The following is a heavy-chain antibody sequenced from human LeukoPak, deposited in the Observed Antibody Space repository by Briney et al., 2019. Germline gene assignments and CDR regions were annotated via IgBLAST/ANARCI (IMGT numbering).Heavy chain of an antibody. Sequence: SETLSLTCTVSGGSISSFYWSWFYWSWIRQPPGKGLEWIGYIYFSGSTNYNPSLKSRVTISVDASKNQFSLKLSSVTAADTAVYYCARGVVAAPQTFDYWGQGTLVTVSS. CDR1: GGSISS. CDR3: ARGVVAAPQTFDY. V-gene: IGHV4-61*08. D-gene: IGHD2-15*01. CDR2: IYFSGST. J-gene: IGHJ4*02.